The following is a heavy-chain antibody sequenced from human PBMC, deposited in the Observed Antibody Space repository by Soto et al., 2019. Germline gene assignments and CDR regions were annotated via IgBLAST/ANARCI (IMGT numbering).Heavy chain of an antibody. CDR3: ARHFTSGNYYSPINY. Sequence: SETLSLTCTVSGASISSYYWNWIRQSPGKGLEWIGHIYYSGNTKYNPSLGSRVTISVDTSKNQFFLKLSFVTAADTAVYLCARHFTSGNYYSPINYWGQGALVTVSS. CDR2: IYYSGNT. CDR1: GASISSYY. J-gene: IGHJ4*02. D-gene: IGHD3-10*01. V-gene: IGHV4-59*08.